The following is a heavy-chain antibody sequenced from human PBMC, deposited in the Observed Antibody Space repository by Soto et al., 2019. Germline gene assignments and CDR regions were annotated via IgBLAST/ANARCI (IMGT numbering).Heavy chain of an antibody. CDR3: ARVGVVVVPAADPYFQH. V-gene: IGHV4-59*01. CDR1: GGSISSYY. J-gene: IGHJ1*01. D-gene: IGHD2-2*01. Sequence: PSETLSLTCTVSGGSISSYYWSWIRQPPGKGLEWIGYIYYSGSTNYNPSLKSRVTISVDTSKNQFSLKLSSVTAADTAVYYCARVGVVVVPAADPYFQHWGQGTLVTV. CDR2: IYYSGST.